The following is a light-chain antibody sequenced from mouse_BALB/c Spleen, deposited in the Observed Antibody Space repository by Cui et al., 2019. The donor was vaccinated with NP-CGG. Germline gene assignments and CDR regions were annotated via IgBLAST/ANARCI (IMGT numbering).Light chain of an antibody. CDR2: GTN. CDR1: TGAVTTSNY. CDR3: ALWYSNHWV. J-gene: IGLJ1*01. V-gene: IGLV1*01. Sequence: QAVVTQESALTTSPGETVTFTCRSSTGAVTTSNYANWVKEKPDHLFTGLIGGTNNRPPGVPARFSGSLIGDKAALTITGAQTEDEAIYFCALWYSNHWVFGGGTKLTVL.